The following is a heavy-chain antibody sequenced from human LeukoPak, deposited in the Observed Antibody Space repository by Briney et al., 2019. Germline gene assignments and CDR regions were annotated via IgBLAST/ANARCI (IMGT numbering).Heavy chain of an antibody. J-gene: IGHJ4*02. D-gene: IGHD2-8*01. Sequence: GGSLRLSCAASGFTVSSNYMSWVRQAPGKGLEWVSVIYSGGSTYYADSVKGRFTISRDNAQNSLYLQLNSLRAEDTAVYYCARDLNGPSFYWGQGTLVTVSS. V-gene: IGHV3-53*01. CDR2: IYSGGST. CDR1: GFTVSSNY. CDR3: ARDLNGPSFY.